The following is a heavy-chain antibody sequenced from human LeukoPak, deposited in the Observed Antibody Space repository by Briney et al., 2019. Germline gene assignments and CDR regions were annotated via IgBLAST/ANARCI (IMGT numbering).Heavy chain of an antibody. V-gene: IGHV3-48*02. D-gene: IGHD6-19*01. J-gene: IGHJ4*02. CDR3: ARDSSGWYDGDTFPESPEI. CDR2: ISSSSSTI. CDR1: GFTFSSYS. Sequence: PGGSLRLSCAASGFTFSSYSMNWVRQAPGKGLEWVSYISSSSSTIYYADSVKGRFTISRDNAKNSLYLQMNSLRDEDTAVYYCARDSSGWYDGDTFPESPEIWGQGTLVTVSS.